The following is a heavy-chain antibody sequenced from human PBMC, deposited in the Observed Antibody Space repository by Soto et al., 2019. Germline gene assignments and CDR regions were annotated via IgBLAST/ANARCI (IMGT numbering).Heavy chain of an antibody. Sequence: GASVKVSCKASGYTFTGYYMHWVRQAPGQGLEWMGWINPNSGGTNYAQKFQGWVTMTRDTSISTAYMELSRLRSDDTAVYYCAREIPILTRSIAARPQPPDYWGQGTLVTVSS. D-gene: IGHD6-6*01. CDR2: INPNSGGT. CDR1: GYTFTGYY. CDR3: AREIPILTRSIAARPQPPDY. V-gene: IGHV1-2*04. J-gene: IGHJ4*02.